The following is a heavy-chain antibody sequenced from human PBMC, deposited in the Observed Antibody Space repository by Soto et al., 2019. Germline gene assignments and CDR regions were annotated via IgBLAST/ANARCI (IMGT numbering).Heavy chain of an antibody. CDR3: ARDPQGRFWVDP. D-gene: IGHD3-10*01. V-gene: IGHV3-33*01. Sequence: LRLSCSASGFTFSSYGMHWVRQAPGKWLEWVAVIWYDGSNKYYADSVKGRFTISRDNSKNTLYLQMNSLRAEDTAVYYCARDPQGRFWVDPWAQGPLVNVSS. J-gene: IGHJ5*02. CDR1: GFTFSSYG. CDR2: IWYDGSNK.